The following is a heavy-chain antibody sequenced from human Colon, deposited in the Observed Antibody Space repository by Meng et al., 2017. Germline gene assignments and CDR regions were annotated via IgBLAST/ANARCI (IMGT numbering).Heavy chain of an antibody. CDR1: GGSVSRGSHY. D-gene: IGHD1-26*01. CDR3: AIGPWELDY. CDR2: VDYSGNT. Sequence: VRLQESGPSLLRPSETLSLPCSVSGGSVSRGSHYWSWIRQPPGKGLEFIAYVDYSGNTNYNPSLEGRVTTSIDMSKSQFSLKVSSVTAADTAVYYCAIGPWELDYWGQGLLVTVSS. V-gene: IGHV4-61*01. J-gene: IGHJ4*02.